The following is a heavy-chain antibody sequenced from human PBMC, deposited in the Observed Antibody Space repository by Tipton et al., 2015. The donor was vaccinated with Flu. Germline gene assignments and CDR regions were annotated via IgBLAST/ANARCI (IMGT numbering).Heavy chain of an antibody. CDR1: GFTFSSYG. CDR2: LWFDGSNE. J-gene: IGHJ5*01. CDR3: ARIDYADDS. Sequence: SLRLSCAASGFTFSSYGMHWVRQAPGKGLEWVANLWFDGSNEYYVDSVKGRFTVSRDNSKNTLFLQMNSVRVEDSAVYYCARIDYADDSWGQGTRVTVSS. D-gene: IGHD4-17*01. V-gene: IGHV3-33*08.